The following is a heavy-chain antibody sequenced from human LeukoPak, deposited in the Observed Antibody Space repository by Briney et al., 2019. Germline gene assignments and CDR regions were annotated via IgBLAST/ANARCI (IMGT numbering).Heavy chain of an antibody. V-gene: IGHV3-48*01. CDR1: GFTFSSYS. CDR3: ARSRGSSGRYPFDY. Sequence: GGSLRPSCAASGFTFSSYSMNWVRQAPGNGLEWVSYISSSSSTIYYAGSVKGRFTISRDNAKNSLFLQMNSLRAEDTAVYYCARSRGSSGRYPFDYWGQGTLVTVSS. J-gene: IGHJ4*02. CDR2: ISSSSSTI. D-gene: IGHD1-26*01.